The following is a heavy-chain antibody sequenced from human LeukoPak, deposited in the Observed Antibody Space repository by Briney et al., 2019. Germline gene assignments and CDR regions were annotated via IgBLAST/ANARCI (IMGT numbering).Heavy chain of an antibody. CDR3: AKEQTSSGFFDY. D-gene: IGHD2-2*01. Sequence: GGSLRLSCAASGFTFSSYAMSWVRQAPGKGLEWVSAISGSGTRTYYADSVKGRFTISRDNSKSTLYLQMNSLRAEDRAVYYCAKEQTSSGFFDYWGQGTLVTVSS. V-gene: IGHV3-23*01. CDR2: ISGSGTRT. J-gene: IGHJ4*02. CDR1: GFTFSSYA.